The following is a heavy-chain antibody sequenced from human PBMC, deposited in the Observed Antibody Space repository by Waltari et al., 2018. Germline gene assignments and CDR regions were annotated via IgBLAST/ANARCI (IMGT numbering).Heavy chain of an antibody. V-gene: IGHV3-23*01. CDR3: ARYSSGSMYYFDY. Sequence: EVQLLESGGGLVQPGGSLRLSCAASGFTFSSYAMSWVRQAPGKGLWWGSAIRGSGGSTYYADSVKGRFTISRDNSKNTLYLQMNSLRAEDTAVYYCARYSSGSMYYFDYWGQGTLVTVSS. J-gene: IGHJ4*02. D-gene: IGHD3-22*01. CDR1: GFTFSSYA. CDR2: IRGSGGST.